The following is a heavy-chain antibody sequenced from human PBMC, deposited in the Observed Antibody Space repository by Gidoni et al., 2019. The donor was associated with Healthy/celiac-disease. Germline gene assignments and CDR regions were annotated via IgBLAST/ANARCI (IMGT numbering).Heavy chain of an antibody. J-gene: IGHJ4*02. Sequence: QVQLVQSGAEVKKPGASVKVSCKASGYTFTSYDINWVRQATGQGLEWMGWMNPNSGNTGYAQKFQGRVTMTRNTSISTAYMELSSLRSEDTAVYYCARGLKPLGIAAADTFDYWGQGTLVTVSS. D-gene: IGHD6-13*01. CDR2: MNPNSGNT. V-gene: IGHV1-8*01. CDR1: GYTFTSYD. CDR3: ARGLKPLGIAAADTFDY.